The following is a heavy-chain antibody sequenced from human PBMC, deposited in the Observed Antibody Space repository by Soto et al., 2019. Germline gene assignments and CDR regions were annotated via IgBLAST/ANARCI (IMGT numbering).Heavy chain of an antibody. J-gene: IGHJ4*02. CDR3: ASGEPTVTKPQRPGNFDY. D-gene: IGHD4-17*01. V-gene: IGHV3-30-3*01. CDR2: ISYDGSNK. Sequence: GGSLRLSCAASGFTFSSYAMHWVRQAPGKGLEWVAVISYDGSNKYYAESVKGRFTISRDNSQNTLYLQMNSLRAEDTAVYYCASGEPTVTKPQRPGNFDYWGKGTLVTASS. CDR1: GFTFSSYA.